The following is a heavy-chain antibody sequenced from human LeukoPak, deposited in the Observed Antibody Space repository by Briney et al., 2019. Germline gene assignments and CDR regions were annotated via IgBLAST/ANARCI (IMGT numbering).Heavy chain of an antibody. D-gene: IGHD5-18*01. CDR3: GRDPKLGIRGYTNGYIDQ. CDR1: GYTFTNNA. Sequence: GASVKVSCKTSGYTFTNNAINWVRQAPGQGLEWMGWINTNTGNPSYAQGFFTGRYVFSLDTSASTAYLQINGRKADDTAVYYCGRDPKLGIRGYTNGYIDQWGQGTLLTVAS. CDR2: INTNTGNP. V-gene: IGHV7-4-1*02. J-gene: IGHJ4*02.